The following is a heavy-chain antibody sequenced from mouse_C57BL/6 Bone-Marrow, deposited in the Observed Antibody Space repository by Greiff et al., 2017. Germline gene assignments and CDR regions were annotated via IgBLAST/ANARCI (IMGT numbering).Heavy chain of an antibody. CDR2: ISDGGSYT. Sequence: EVKLVESGGGLVKPGGSLKLSCAASGFTFSSYAMSWVRQTPEKRLEWVATISDGGSYTYYPDNVKGRFTISRDNAKNNLYLQMSHLKSEDTAMYYCARSPTVVAGAMDYWGQGTSVTVSS. J-gene: IGHJ4*01. D-gene: IGHD1-1*01. CDR3: ARSPTVVAGAMDY. V-gene: IGHV5-4*03. CDR1: GFTFSSYA.